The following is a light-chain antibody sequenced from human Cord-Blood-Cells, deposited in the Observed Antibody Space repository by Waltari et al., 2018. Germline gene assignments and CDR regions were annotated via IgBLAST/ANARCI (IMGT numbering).Light chain of an antibody. V-gene: IGLV2-11*01. J-gene: IGLJ1*01. CDR1: SSDVGGYNY. Sequence: QSALTQPRSVSGSPGQSVTISCTGTSSDVGGYNYVSWYQPHPGKAPNLMIDDVSKRPYGGPDSFSGSKSGNPASLTISGIQAEDEADYYCCSYAGSYTFYVFGTGTKVTVL. CDR3: CSYAGSYTFYV. CDR2: DVS.